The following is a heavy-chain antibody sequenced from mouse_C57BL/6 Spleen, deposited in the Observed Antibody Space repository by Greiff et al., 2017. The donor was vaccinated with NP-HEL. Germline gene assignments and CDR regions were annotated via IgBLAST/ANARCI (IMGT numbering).Heavy chain of an antibody. CDR1: GFTFSDYG. CDR2: ISSGSSTI. J-gene: IGHJ4*01. Sequence: EVKVVESGGGLVKPGGSLKLSCAASGFTFSDYGMHWVRQAPEKGLEWVAYISSGSSTIYYADTVKGRFTISRDNAKNTLFLQMTSLRSEDTAMYYCARLRYYFFMDYWGQGTSDTVSS. CDR3: ARLRYYFFMDY. V-gene: IGHV5-17*01. D-gene: IGHD2-12*01.